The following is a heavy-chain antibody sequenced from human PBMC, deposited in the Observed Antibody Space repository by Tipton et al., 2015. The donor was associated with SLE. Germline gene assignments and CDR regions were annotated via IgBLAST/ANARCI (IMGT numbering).Heavy chain of an antibody. CDR2: ISGSGGGT. CDR3: AKGGHALLLRRPYYFES. J-gene: IGHJ4*02. Sequence: GSLRLSCAASGFTFSNYAMSWVRQAPGKGLEWVLTISGSGGGTYNADSVKGRFTISRDNSKNTLYLQMNSLRAEDSALYYCAKGGHALLLRRPYYFESWGQGTLVTVSS. CDR1: GFTFSNYA. V-gene: IGHV3-23*01. D-gene: IGHD2-15*01.